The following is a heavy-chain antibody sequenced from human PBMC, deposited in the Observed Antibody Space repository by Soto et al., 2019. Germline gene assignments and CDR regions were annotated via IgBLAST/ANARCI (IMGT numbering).Heavy chain of an antibody. CDR2: IYPDDSRT. CDR1: EFSFNTYW. CDR3: TRDLDYGGNYEDFDS. V-gene: IGHV5-51*01. D-gene: IGHD4-17*01. J-gene: IGHJ3*02. Sequence: GESLKISCKGSEFSFNTYWIAWVRQRPGEGLKWMGIIYPDDSRTTYSPSFQGQVTISADKSINTAYLQWSSLKASDTAMYYCTRDLDYGGNYEDFDSWGQGTRVTVSS.